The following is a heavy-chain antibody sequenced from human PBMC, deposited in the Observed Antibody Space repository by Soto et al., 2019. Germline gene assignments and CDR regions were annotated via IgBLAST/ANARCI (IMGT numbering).Heavy chain of an antibody. CDR1: GYTFTSYG. CDR3: ASTSVAVFPKDY. J-gene: IGHJ4*01. D-gene: IGHD6-19*01. CDR2: ISAYNGNT. Sequence: ASVTVSCTASGYTFTSYGISWVRQAPGQGLEWMGWISAYNGNTNYAQKLQGRVTMTTDTSTSTAYMELRSLRSDDTAVYYCASTSVAVFPKDYWGLGTLVTVSS. V-gene: IGHV1-18*01.